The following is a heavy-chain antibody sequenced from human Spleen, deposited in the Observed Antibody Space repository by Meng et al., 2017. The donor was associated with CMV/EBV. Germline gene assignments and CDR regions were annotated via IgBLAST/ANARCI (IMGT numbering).Heavy chain of an antibody. D-gene: IGHD2-2*01. Sequence: SGIYYWSWIRQPPGKGLEWIGYIYYSGSTNYNPSLKTRVTISVDTSKNQFSLKLSSVTAADTAVYYCARARTQEDIVVVPAAYFDYWGQGTLVTVSS. V-gene: IGHV4-61*01. CDR3: ARARTQEDIVVVPAAYFDY. CDR1: SGIYY. J-gene: IGHJ4*02. CDR2: IYYSGST.